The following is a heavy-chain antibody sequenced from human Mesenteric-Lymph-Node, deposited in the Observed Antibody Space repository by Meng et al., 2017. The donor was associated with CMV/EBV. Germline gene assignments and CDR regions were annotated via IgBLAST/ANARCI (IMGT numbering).Heavy chain of an antibody. V-gene: IGHV3-23*01. J-gene: IGHJ4*02. Sequence: GESLKISCAASGFTFSNYAMIWVRQAPGKGLEWVAGINNSGDRTYYADSVKGRFTISRDNSKNTLYLQMNSLRADDTAVHYCVKDLTTSTTYFDYWGQGTLVTVSS. D-gene: IGHD4-11*01. CDR2: INNSGDRT. CDR3: VKDLTTSTTYFDY. CDR1: GFTFSNYA.